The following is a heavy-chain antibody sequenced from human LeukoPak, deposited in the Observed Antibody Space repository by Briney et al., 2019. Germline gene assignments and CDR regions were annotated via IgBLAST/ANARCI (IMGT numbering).Heavy chain of an antibody. CDR2: IWYDGSNK. Sequence: GGSLRLSCAASGFTFSSYGMHWVRQAPGKGLEWVAVIWYDGSNKYYADSVKGRFTISRDNSKNTLYLQMNSLRAGDTAVYYCAKDWGIYGDSNFDYWGQGTLVTASS. CDR1: GFTFSSYG. J-gene: IGHJ4*02. CDR3: AKDWGIYGDSNFDY. V-gene: IGHV3-33*06. D-gene: IGHD4-17*01.